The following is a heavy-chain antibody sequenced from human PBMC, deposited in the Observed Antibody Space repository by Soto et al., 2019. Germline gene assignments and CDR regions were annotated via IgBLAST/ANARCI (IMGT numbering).Heavy chain of an antibody. CDR3: ARRLGVAGSDDN. CDR2: ISSSSSYI. J-gene: IGHJ4*02. Sequence: PGGSLRLSCAASGFTFSSYSMNWVRQAPGKGLEWVSSISSSSSYIYYADSVKGRFTISRDNAKNSLYLQMNSLRAEDTAVYYWARRLGVAGSDDNWGQGTLVTVSS. CDR1: GFTFSSYS. V-gene: IGHV3-21*01. D-gene: IGHD6-19*01.